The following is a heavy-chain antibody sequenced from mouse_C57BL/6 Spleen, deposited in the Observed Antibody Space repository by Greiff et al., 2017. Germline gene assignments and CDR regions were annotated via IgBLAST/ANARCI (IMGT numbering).Heavy chain of an antibody. CDR2: IDPSDSYT. CDR3: ARSEKYYAMDY. V-gene: IGHV1-50*01. J-gene: IGHJ4*01. CDR1: GYTFTSYW. Sequence: QVQLQQPGAELVKPGASVKLSCKASGYTFTSYWMQWVNQRPGQGLEWIGEIDPSDSYTNDNQQFKGKATLTVDTSSSTAYMQLSSLTSEDSAVYYCARSEKYYAMDYWGQGTSVTVSS.